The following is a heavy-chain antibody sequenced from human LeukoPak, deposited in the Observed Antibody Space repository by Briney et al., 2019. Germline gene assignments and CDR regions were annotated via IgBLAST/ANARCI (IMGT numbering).Heavy chain of an antibody. D-gene: IGHD3-22*01. V-gene: IGHV3-30*18. CDR2: TSYDGTRK. CDR3: AKDTGYYYDSSNYMY. Sequence: GRSLRLSCAASGFTFSSYGIHWVRQAPGKGLEWVAVTSYDGTRKYYADSMKGRFTISRDNAKNSLYLQMNSLRAEDTALYYCAKDTGYYYDSSNYMYWGQGTLVTVSS. CDR1: GFTFSSYG. J-gene: IGHJ4*02.